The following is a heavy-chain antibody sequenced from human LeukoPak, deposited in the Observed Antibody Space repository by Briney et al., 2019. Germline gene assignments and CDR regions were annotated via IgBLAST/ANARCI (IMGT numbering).Heavy chain of an antibody. D-gene: IGHD1-1*01. CDR1: GGSISSSSYY. V-gene: IGHV4-39*01. J-gene: IGHJ5*02. CDR3: ARIHPANWNPFIWFDP. CDR2: IYYSGST. Sequence: PSETLSLTCSVSGGSISSSSYYWGWIRQPPGKGLEWIGTIYYSGSTFYKPSLTSRVTISVDTSKSQFSLKLSSVTAADTAIYYCARIHPANWNPFIWFDPWGQGTLVTVSS.